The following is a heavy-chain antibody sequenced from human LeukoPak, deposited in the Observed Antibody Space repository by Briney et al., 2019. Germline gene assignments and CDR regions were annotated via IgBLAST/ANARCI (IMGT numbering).Heavy chain of an antibody. CDR1: GGSISSYY. Sequence: SETLSLTCTVSGGSISSYYWGWIRQPPGKGLEWIGSIYYSGSTYYNPSLKSRVTISVDTSKNQFSLKLSSVTAADTAVYYCARRAAGTGGVYFDYWGQGTLVTVS. D-gene: IGHD6-13*01. V-gene: IGHV4-39*07. CDR2: IYYSGST. CDR3: ARRAAGTGGVYFDY. J-gene: IGHJ4*02.